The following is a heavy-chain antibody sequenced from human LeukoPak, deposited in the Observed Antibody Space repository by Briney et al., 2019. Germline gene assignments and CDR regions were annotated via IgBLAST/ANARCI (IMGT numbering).Heavy chain of an antibody. Sequence: SETLSLTCAVYGGSFSGYYWSWIRQPPGKGLEWIGEINHSGSTNYNPSLKSRVTISVDTSKNQFSLKLSSVTAADTAVYYCASMVDTAALNDYWGQGTLVTVSS. CDR2: INHSGST. CDR3: ASMVDTAALNDY. V-gene: IGHV4-34*01. D-gene: IGHD5-18*01. CDR1: GGSFSGYY. J-gene: IGHJ4*02.